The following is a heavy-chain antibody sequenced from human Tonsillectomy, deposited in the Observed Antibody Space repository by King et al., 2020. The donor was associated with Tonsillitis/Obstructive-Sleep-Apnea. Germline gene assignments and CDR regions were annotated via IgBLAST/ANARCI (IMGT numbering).Heavy chain of an antibody. CDR1: GGSISSNSYY. D-gene: IGHD3-10*01. CDR2: IYYSGST. Sequence: QLQESGPGLVKPSETLSLTCTVSGGSISSNSYYWGWIRQPLGKGLEWIGSIYYSGSTSYNPSLKSRVTISVDTSKNQFSLKLSSVTAADTAVYYCARFNYYGSGSFDYWGQGTLVTVSS. CDR3: ARFNYYGSGSFDY. V-gene: IGHV4-39*01. J-gene: IGHJ4*02.